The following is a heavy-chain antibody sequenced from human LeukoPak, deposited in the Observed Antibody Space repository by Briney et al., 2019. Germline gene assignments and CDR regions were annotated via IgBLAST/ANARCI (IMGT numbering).Heavy chain of an antibody. V-gene: IGHV1-2*02. CDR2: INPNSGGT. J-gene: IGHJ5*02. CDR3: FREGSAYDILTGYSGWFDP. D-gene: IGHD3-9*01. Sequence: ASLKVSCKASGYTFTSYGISWVRQAPGQGLEGMGWINPNSGGTNYAQKFQGRVTMTRDTSISTAYMELSRLRSDDTAVYFFFREGSAYDILTGYSGWFDPWGQGTLVTVSS. CDR1: GYTFTSYG.